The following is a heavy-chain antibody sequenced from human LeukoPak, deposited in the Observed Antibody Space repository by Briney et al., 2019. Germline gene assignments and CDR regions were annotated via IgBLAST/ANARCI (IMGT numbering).Heavy chain of an antibody. CDR1: GFTFSSHG. D-gene: IGHD6-19*01. CDR3: ARVRSSDWYYDAFDL. Sequence: GGSLRLSCAASGFTFSSHGMHWVRQAPGKGLEGVSVIWYDGSNEYYADSVKGRFTISRDNSKNTLYLQMNSLRVEDTAVYYCARVRSSDWYYDAFDLWGQGTMVTVSS. J-gene: IGHJ3*01. V-gene: IGHV3-33*01. CDR2: IWYDGSNE.